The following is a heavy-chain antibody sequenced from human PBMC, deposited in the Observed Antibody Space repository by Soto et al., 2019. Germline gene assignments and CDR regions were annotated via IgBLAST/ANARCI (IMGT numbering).Heavy chain of an antibody. J-gene: IGHJ6*02. CDR1: GFPLSSYG. V-gene: IGHV3-33*01. D-gene: IGHD6-19*01. Sequence: GGALRLSCSASGFPLSSYGMHWGRPGPGKGVGWVAVIWYDGSNKYYADSVKGRFTISRDNSKNTLYLQMNSLRAEDTAVYYCARDPWEAGTLFDYYYGMDVWGQGTTVTVSS. CDR3: ARDPWEAGTLFDYYYGMDV. CDR2: IWYDGSNK.